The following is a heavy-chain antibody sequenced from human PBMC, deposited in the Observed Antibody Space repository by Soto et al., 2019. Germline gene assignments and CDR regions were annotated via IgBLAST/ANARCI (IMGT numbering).Heavy chain of an antibody. CDR3: AHKGYGDYPVDY. Sequence: QITLKESGPTPVKPTQTLTLTCTFSAFSLSTSGVGVAWNRQPPGKALEWLAVIYWDDTKPYSPSLKSRLAITKDTSKDQVVLTMTNMEPVDTATYYCAHKGYGDYPVDYWGQGTLVTVSS. J-gene: IGHJ4*02. CDR1: AFSLSTSGVG. CDR2: IYWDDTK. D-gene: IGHD4-17*01. V-gene: IGHV2-5*02.